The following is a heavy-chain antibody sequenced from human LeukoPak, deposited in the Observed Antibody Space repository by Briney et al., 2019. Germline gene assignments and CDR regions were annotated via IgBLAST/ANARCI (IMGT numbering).Heavy chain of an antibody. V-gene: IGHV3-30-3*01. J-gene: IGHJ4*02. CDR2: TSYDGFNK. CDR3: ARGDFLDY. Sequence: GGSLRLSCAASGFTFSSYAIHRVRQAPGKGLEWVALTSYDGFNKYYADSVKGRFTISRDDSKNTLYLQMNSLRPEDTAVYYCARGDFLDYWGQGTLVTVSS. CDR1: GFTFSSYA.